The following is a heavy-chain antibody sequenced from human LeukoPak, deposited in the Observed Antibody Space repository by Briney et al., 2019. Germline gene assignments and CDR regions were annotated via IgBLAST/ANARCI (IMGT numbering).Heavy chain of an antibody. V-gene: IGHV3-66*03. Sequence: GGSLRLSCAASGFTVSNNYMRWVRQAPGKGLEWVSSIYSRGSTSYVDSVKGRFTISRDNSKNTLFLQMNSLRVEDTAVYYCARDYYGPWGQGTLVTVCS. CDR3: ARDYYGP. CDR2: IYSRGST. CDR1: GFTVSNNY. D-gene: IGHD3-22*01. J-gene: IGHJ5*02.